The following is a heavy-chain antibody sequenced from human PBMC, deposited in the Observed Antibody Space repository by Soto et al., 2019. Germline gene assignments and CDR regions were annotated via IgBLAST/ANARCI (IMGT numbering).Heavy chain of an antibody. J-gene: IGHJ4*02. V-gene: IGHV4-59*08. CDR3: ASSKGYGGYFNY. D-gene: IGHD4-17*01. Sequence: PSETLSLTWTVPGGPISSYYWSWIRQPPGKGLEWIGNIYYSGSTNDNPSLKSRVTISVDTSKIQFSLKLSSVAAADTAVYYSASSKGYGGYFNYWGQGSLVTVSS. CDR2: IYYSGST. CDR1: GGPISSYY.